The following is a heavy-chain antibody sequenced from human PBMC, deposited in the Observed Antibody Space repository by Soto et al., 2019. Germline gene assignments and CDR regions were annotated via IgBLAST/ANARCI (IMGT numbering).Heavy chain of an antibody. Sequence: SLRLSWAASGFTFSSLAMKWVRQAPGKGLEWVAVISFDGSNKYYADSVKGRFTISRDNSKNTLYLQMNSLRADDTAVYFCARGPSSLTRFDYWGQGTPVT. D-gene: IGHD2-2*01. CDR1: GFTFSSLA. CDR3: ARGPSSLTRFDY. CDR2: ISFDGSNK. J-gene: IGHJ4*02. V-gene: IGHV3-30-3*01.